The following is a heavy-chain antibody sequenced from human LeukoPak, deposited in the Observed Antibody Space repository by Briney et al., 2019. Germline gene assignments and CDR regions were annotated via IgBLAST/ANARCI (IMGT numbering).Heavy chain of an antibody. V-gene: IGHV3-33*01. J-gene: IGHJ4*02. Sequence: GGSLRLSCAASGFTFRNFGMHWVRPAPGKGLEWVAVIWYDGSNKYYADSVQGRFTISRDNSKNTLYLQMNSLRAEDTAMYYCARGNYDRSGYLDYWGQGTLVSVSS. CDR3: ARGNYDRSGYLDY. CDR1: GFTFRNFG. D-gene: IGHD3-22*01. CDR2: IWYDGSNK.